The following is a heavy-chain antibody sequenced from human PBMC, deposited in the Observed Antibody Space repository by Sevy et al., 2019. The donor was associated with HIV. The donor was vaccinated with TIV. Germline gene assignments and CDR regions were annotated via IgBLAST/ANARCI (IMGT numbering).Heavy chain of an antibody. D-gene: IGHD5-12*01. V-gene: IGHV3-30-3*01. CDR2: ISFDGGNK. CDR1: GFSLSDYA. CDR3: ARGPYNSGLRLDF. J-gene: IGHJ4*02. Sequence: GGSLRLSCAASGFSLSDYAIHWARQGPVKGLEWLTVISFDGGNKYYADYVKGRFTISRENSKNTVSLQMNSLRPDDTALYYCARGPYNSGLRLDFWGRGILVTVSS.